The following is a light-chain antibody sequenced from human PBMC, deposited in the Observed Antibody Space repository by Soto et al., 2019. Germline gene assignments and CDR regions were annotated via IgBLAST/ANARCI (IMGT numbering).Light chain of an antibody. CDR2: QAS. V-gene: IGKV1-5*03. Sequence: DIQMTQSPSTLSASVGDRVTITCRASQSLSSDLAWYQQKPGKAPKLLIYQASSLKAGVPSRFTGTGSGAEFSLTISSLQPDDSATYYCQHYTAYPLTVGGGTKVEIK. J-gene: IGKJ4*01. CDR3: QHYTAYPLT. CDR1: QSLSSD.